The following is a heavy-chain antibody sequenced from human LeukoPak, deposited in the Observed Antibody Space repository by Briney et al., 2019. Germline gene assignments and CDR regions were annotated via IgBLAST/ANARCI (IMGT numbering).Heavy chain of an antibody. J-gene: IGHJ5*01. V-gene: IGHV6-1*01. Sequence: QTLSLTCAISGDSVSTNSATWTWLRQSPSRGLEWLGRTYYRSKWYNDYAVSMKSRITINPDTSKNQFSLQLNSVTPEDTAVYYCARLVGASWFDSWGQGTLVTVSS. D-gene: IGHD1-26*01. CDR1: GDSVSTNSAT. CDR2: TYYRSKWYN. CDR3: ARLVGASWFDS.